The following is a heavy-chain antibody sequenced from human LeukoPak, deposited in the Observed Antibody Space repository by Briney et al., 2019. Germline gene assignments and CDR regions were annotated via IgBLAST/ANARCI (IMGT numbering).Heavy chain of an antibody. CDR1: GGSISSSSYF. J-gene: IGHJ4*02. CDR2: ISYSGST. CDR3: ARRHLAEQQLGY. V-gene: IGHV4-39*01. Sequence: PSETLSLTCTVSGGSISSSSYFWGWIRQPPGQGLEWIGSISYSGSTYYNPSLKSRVTISADTSKNQFSLKLTSVTAADTAVYYCARRHLAEQQLGYWGQGTLVTVSS. D-gene: IGHD6-13*01.